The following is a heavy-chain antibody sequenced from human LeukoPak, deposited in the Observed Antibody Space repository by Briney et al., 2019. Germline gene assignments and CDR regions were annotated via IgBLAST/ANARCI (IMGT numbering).Heavy chain of an antibody. J-gene: IGHJ4*02. Sequence: PGGSLRLSCAASGFTVSSNYMSWVRQAPGKGLEWVSVIYSGGSTYYAESVKGRFTISRDNSKNALYLQMNSLRAEDTAVYYCAKDDRGNEAPFDYWGQGTLVTVSS. CDR1: GFTVSSNY. CDR3: AKDDRGNEAPFDY. V-gene: IGHV3-66*01. CDR2: IYSGGST.